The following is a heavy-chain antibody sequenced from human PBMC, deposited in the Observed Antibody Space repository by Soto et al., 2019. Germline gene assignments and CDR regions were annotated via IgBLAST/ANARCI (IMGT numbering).Heavy chain of an antibody. Sequence: EVQLVESGGFVVQPGGSLRLSCAASGFAFDYYSLHWVRQAPGKGLEWVSIISWDGNSTYYADSVKGRFIISRDNSKNSLYLQMNSLRSEDAANYYCAKSQARLAVAANLDYWGQGTLVTVSS. CDR2: ISWDGNST. CDR3: AKSQARLAVAANLDY. V-gene: IGHV3-43*01. CDR1: GFAFDYYS. D-gene: IGHD6-19*01. J-gene: IGHJ4*02.